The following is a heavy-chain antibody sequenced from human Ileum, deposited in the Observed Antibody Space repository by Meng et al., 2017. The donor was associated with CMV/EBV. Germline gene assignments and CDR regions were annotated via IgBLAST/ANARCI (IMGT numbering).Heavy chain of an antibody. Sequence: VQPQASGSGRVKPSQTLSLTCTVSGGSISSGDYYWGWIRQPPGKGLEWIGYIYYSGSTYYNPSLKSRVTISVDTSKNQFSLKLSSVTAADTAVYYCAREIPSSSWYYLDYWGQGTLVTVSS. V-gene: IGHV4-30-4*08. J-gene: IGHJ4*02. D-gene: IGHD6-13*01. CDR2: IYYSGST. CDR3: AREIPSSSWYYLDY. CDR1: GGSISSGDYY.